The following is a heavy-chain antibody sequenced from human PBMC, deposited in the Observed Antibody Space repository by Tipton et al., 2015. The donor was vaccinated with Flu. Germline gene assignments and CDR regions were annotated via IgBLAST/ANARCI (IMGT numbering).Heavy chain of an antibody. Sequence: SLRLSCSASGFTFGDYAMSWVRQAPGKGPEWVGLIRSKAYGETTDYAASVRGRFTISRDDSKSVAFLQMNSLETEDTAVYYCTRDYDIPLGYYYYYGMDVWGQGTTVTVSS. CDR2: IRSKAYGETT. J-gene: IGHJ6*02. D-gene: IGHD3-9*01. CDR1: GFTFGDYA. V-gene: IGHV3-49*04. CDR3: TRDYDIPLGYYYYYGMDV.